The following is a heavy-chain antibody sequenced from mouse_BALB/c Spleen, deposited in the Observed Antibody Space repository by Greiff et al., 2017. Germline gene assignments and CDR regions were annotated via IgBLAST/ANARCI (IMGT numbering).Heavy chain of an antibody. J-gene: IGHJ2*01. CDR1: GYTFTSYW. CDR2: INPSTGYT. CDR3: ARWSTGY. Sequence: QVQLQQSGAELAKPGASVKMSCKASGYTFTSYWMHWVKQRPGQGLEWIGYINPSTGYTEYNQKFKDKATLTADKSSSTAYMQLSSLTSEDSAVYYCARWSTGYWGQGTTLTVSS. V-gene: IGHV1-7*01.